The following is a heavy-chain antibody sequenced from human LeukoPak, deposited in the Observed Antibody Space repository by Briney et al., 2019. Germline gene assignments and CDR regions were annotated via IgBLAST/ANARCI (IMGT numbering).Heavy chain of an antibody. CDR3: ARVGLDYYGSGSVDY. D-gene: IGHD3-10*01. J-gene: IGHJ4*02. V-gene: IGHV3-21*01. CDR1: GFTFSSYS. Sequence: GGSLGLSCAASGFTFSSYSMNWVRQAPGKGLEWVSSISSSSSSIYYADSVKGRFTISRDNAKNSLYLQMNSLRAEDTAVYYCARVGLDYYGSGSVDYWGQGTLVTVSS. CDR2: ISSSSSSI.